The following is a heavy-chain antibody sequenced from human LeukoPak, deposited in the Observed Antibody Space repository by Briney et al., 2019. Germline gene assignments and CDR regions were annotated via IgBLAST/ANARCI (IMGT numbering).Heavy chain of an antibody. J-gene: IGHJ4*02. V-gene: IGHV3-23*01. CDR3: ATNPLYCSGGSCYQFDY. CDR1: GFTFTSYA. CDR2: INGSGTTT. D-gene: IGHD2-15*01. Sequence: PGGSLRLSCAASGFTFTSYAMSWVRQAPGKGLEWVSAINGSGTTTYYADSVKGRFTISRDNSKNTLYLQMNSLRAEDTAVYYCATNPLYCSGGSCYQFDYWGQGTLVTVSS.